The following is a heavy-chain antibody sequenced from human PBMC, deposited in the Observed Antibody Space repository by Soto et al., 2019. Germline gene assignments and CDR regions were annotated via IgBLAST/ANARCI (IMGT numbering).Heavy chain of an antibody. V-gene: IGHV3-48*03. CDR1: GFTFSSYE. CDR3: ARDTYDSSGYYYFAFDI. Sequence: PGGSLRLSCAASGFTFSSYEMNWVRQAPGKGLEWVSYISSSGSTIYYADSVKGRFTISRDNAKNSLYLQMNSLRAEDTAVYYCARDTYDSSGYYYFAFDIWGQVTMGTASS. J-gene: IGHJ3*02. D-gene: IGHD3-22*01. CDR2: ISSSGSTI.